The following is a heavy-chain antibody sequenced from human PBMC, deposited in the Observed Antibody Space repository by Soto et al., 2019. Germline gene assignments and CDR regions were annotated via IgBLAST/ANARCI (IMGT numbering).Heavy chain of an antibody. Sequence: GGSLRLSCAAPGLTFSNYGFHWVRQAPGKGLEWVAVISYDGSHEFYTDCVKGRFTISRDNSKNTVSLQMNNLGPEDTAVYYCAEILLWFGMVYWGQGTLVTVSS. J-gene: IGHJ4*02. CDR2: ISYDGSHE. CDR1: GLTFSNYG. CDR3: AEILLWFGMVY. V-gene: IGHV3-30*03. D-gene: IGHD3-10*01.